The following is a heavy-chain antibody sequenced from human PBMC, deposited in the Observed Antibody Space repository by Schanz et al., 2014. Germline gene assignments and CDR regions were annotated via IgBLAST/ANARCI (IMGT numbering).Heavy chain of an antibody. Sequence: EVQLVESGGGFVQPGGSLRLSCAASGFTFSVYWMHWVRQPPGKGLVSVSRISGDGTTTSYADSVRGRFTISRDNSKNTLYLQMNSLRPEDTAVYYCAKEGSIYWDRSVDYWGQGTLVTVSS. CDR3: AKEGSIYWDRSVDY. CDR1: GFTFSVYW. V-gene: IGHV3-74*01. D-gene: IGHD1-26*01. CDR2: ISGDGTTT. J-gene: IGHJ4*02.